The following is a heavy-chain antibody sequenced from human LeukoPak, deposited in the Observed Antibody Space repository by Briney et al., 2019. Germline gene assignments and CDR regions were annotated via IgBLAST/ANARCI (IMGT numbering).Heavy chain of an antibody. Sequence: SETLSLTCAVYGGSFSAYYWNWIRQPPGKGLEWIGQINHGGTTNYNPSLKSRVTISVDTSKNQMSLRLSSVTAADTAVYYCARVDTAMSAFDPWGQGTLVTVSS. V-gene: IGHV4-34*01. CDR3: ARVDTAMSAFDP. D-gene: IGHD5-18*01. J-gene: IGHJ5*02. CDR2: INHGGTT. CDR1: GGSFSAYY.